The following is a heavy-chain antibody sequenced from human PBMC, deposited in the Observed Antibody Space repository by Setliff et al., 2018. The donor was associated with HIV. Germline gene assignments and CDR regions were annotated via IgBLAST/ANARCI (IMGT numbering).Heavy chain of an antibody. J-gene: IGHJ4*02. D-gene: IGHD2-15*01. V-gene: IGHV1-18*01. CDR2: ISAYNGNT. CDR3: VRDGGFCSGGACLER. Sequence: ASVKVSCKASGYTFTSYGISWVRQAPGQGLEWMGWISAYNGNTNYAQKVQGRVTMTTDRSTSTAYMELRSLKSDDTAVYYCVRDGGFCSGGACLERWGQGTLVTVSS. CDR1: GYTFTSYG.